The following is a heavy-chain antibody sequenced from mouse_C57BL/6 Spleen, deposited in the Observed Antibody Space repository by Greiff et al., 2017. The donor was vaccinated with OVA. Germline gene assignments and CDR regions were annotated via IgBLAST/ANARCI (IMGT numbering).Heavy chain of an antibody. Sequence: ESGAELVRPGASVTLSCKASGYTFTDYEMHWVKQTPVHGLEWIGAIDPETGGTAYNQKFKGKAILTADKSSSTAYMELRSLTSEDSAVYYCTRSYDYDDAWFAYWGQGTLVTVSA. CDR1: GYTFTDYE. D-gene: IGHD2-4*01. V-gene: IGHV1-15*01. J-gene: IGHJ3*01. CDR2: IDPETGGT. CDR3: TRSYDYDDAWFAY.